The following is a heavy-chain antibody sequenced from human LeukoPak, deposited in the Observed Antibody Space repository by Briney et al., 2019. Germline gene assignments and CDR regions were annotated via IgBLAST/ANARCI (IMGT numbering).Heavy chain of an antibody. D-gene: IGHD3-3*01. CDR1: GYTFTSYG. CDR3: ARGSRDFWITEGYH. V-gene: IGHV1-18*01. J-gene: IGHJ5*02. Sequence: ASVKVSCKASGYTFTSYGISWVRQAPGQGLEWMGWISACNGNTNYAQKLQGRVTMTTDTSMSTAYMELRSLRSDDTAVYYCARGSRDFWITEGYHWGQGTLVTVSS. CDR2: ISACNGNT.